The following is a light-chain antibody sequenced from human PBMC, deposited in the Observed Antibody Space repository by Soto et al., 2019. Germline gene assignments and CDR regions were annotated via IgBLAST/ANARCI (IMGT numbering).Light chain of an antibody. Sequence: ELVLTQSPGTLSLSPGAGAILSCRASHIINNTYLAWYQQKPGQAPRLLTYVASSRATGIPDRFSGGVSGTYFTPTFTSLAPEGFAVYYCQHYGTSITFGQGTRLEIK. CDR1: HIINNTY. CDR3: QHYGTSIT. J-gene: IGKJ5*01. CDR2: VAS. V-gene: IGKV3-20*01.